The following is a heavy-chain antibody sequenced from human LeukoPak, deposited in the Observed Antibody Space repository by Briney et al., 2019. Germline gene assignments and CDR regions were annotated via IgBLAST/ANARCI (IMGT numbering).Heavy chain of an antibody. J-gene: IGHJ4*02. Sequence: SETLSLTCTVSGGSVSSYYWSWIRQPAGKGLEWIGRIFASGRTNHNPSLKSRVTMSVDMSKNQVSLDLTSVTAADTAVYYCAREGIFRSSDWFFDKWGQGTLVTVSS. CDR2: IFASGRT. V-gene: IGHV4-4*07. CDR3: AREGIFRSSDWFFDK. CDR1: GGSVSSYY. D-gene: IGHD3-9*01.